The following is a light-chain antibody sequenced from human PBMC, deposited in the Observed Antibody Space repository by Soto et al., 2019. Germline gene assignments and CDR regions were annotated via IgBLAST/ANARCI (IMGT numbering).Light chain of an antibody. CDR2: GNS. Sequence: QAVVTQPPSVSGAPGQRVTISCTGSSSNIGAGYDVHWYQQLPGTAPKLLIYGNSNRPSGVPDRVSGSKSGTSASLAITGLQAEDEADYYCQSYDSSLSGPYVFGTGTKVTVL. J-gene: IGLJ1*01. CDR3: QSYDSSLSGPYV. V-gene: IGLV1-40*01. CDR1: SSNIGAGYD.